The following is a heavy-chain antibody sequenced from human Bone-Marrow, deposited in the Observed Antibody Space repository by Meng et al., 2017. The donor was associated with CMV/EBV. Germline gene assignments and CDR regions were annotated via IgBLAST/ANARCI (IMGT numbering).Heavy chain of an antibody. V-gene: IGHV4-4*07. CDR2: SCTNGST. Sequence: NSSNCWSWVRQTAVKGLEWIGSSCTNGSTTYTPTLKSRVTMSVDTSKNQFSLKLSSVTAADTAVYYCARDRPYGGYSGYDDFYYFDYWGQGTLVTVSS. D-gene: IGHD5-12*01. J-gene: IGHJ4*02. CDR3: ARDRPYGGYSGYDDFYYFDY. CDR1: NSSNC.